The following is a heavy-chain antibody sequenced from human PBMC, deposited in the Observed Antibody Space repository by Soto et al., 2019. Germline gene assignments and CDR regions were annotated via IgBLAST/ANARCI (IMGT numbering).Heavy chain of an antibody. CDR2: IYYSGST. CDR1: GGSISSYY. CDR3: ARVDSSGYYSDY. D-gene: IGHD3-22*01. Sequence: QVQLQESGPGLVKPSETLSLTCTVSGGSISSYYWSWIRQPPGKGLEWIGYIYYSGSTNYNPSLKSRVSISVATSKNQFSLKLSSVTAADTAVYYCARVDSSGYYSDYWGQGTLVTVSS. J-gene: IGHJ4*02. V-gene: IGHV4-59*01.